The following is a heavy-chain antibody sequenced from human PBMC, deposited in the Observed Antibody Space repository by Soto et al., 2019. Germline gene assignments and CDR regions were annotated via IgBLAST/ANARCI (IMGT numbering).Heavy chain of an antibody. CDR1: GGTFSSYA. D-gene: IGHD3-22*01. J-gene: IGHJ4*02. V-gene: IGHV1-69*13. CDR2: IIPIFGTA. CDR3: ARGFSGYL. Sequence: SGKVCCAASGGTFSSYAISWVRQAPGQGLEWMGGIIPIFGTANYAQKFQGRVTITADESTSTAYMQMNSLRAEDTAVYYCARGFSGYLWGQGTLVTVSS.